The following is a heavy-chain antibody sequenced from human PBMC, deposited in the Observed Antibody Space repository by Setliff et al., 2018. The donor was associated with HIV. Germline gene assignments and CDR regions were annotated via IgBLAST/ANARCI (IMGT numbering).Heavy chain of an antibody. J-gene: IGHJ3*01. V-gene: IGHV3-23*01. CDR2: ITGSGDST. CDR3: VRDPGGIFDAFDV. CDR1: GLTFSSYA. Sequence: PGGSLRLSCAASGLTFSSYAMTWVRQAPGKGLEWVSSITGSGDSTYYADSVKGRFTISRDNSKSTVDLQMHSLTDEDTAVYYGVRDPGGIFDAFDVWGQGTMVTVSS. D-gene: IGHD3-3*01.